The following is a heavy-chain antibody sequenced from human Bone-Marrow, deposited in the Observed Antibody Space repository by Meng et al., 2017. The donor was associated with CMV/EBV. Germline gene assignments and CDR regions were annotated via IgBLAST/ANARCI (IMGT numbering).Heavy chain of an antibody. V-gene: IGHV3-30*02. J-gene: IGHJ4*02. CDR2: IRYDGSNK. CDR1: GFTFSSYG. D-gene: IGHD1-26*01. CDR3: ARGEVGAPRLFDF. Sequence: GGSLRLSCAASGFTFSSYGMHWVRQAPGKGLEWVAFIRYDGSNKYYADSVKGRFTISRDNAKNSLYLQMNSLRAEDTALYYCARGEVGAPRLFDFWGQGTRVTVSS.